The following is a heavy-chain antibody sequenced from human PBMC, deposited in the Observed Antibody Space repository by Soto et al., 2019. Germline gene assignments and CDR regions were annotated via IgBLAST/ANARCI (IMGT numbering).Heavy chain of an antibody. Sequence: PGESLKISCKGSGYSFTSYWIGWARQMPGKGLEWMGMFYPADSATRYSPSFQGQVTISVDKSISTAYLQWSSLKASDTAMYYCARSVSMVSYYYMDVWGKGTTVTVSS. CDR1: GYSFTSYW. CDR3: ARSVSMVSYYYMDV. J-gene: IGHJ6*03. D-gene: IGHD2-8*01. V-gene: IGHV5-51*01. CDR2: FYPADSAT.